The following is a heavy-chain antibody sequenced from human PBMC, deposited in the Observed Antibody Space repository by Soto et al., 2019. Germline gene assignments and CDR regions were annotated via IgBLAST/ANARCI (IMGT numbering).Heavy chain of an antibody. J-gene: IGHJ6*02. CDR1: GYTFTGYY. D-gene: IGHD1-26*01. Sequence: ASVKVSCKASGYTFTGYYVHWVRQAPGQGLEWMGWINPNSGDTYLAQRFQGRVTMNRDTSIGTAYIELRGLTSDDTAEYYCAKGGAIVAAGTRVYLYNAMDVWGQGTTVTVSS. V-gene: IGHV1-2*02. CDR2: INPNSGDT. CDR3: AKGGAIVAAGTRVYLYNAMDV.